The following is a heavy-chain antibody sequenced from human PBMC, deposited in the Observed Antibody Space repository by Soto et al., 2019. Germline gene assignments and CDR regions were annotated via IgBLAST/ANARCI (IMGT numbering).Heavy chain of an antibody. CDR3: ARDPPANLYDSSGYSSY. CDR2: ISYDGSNK. CDR1: GFTFSSYA. V-gene: IGHV3-30-3*01. Sequence: PAGSLRLSCAASGFTFSSYAMHWVRQAPGKGLEWVAVISYDGSNKYYADSVKGRFTISRDNSKNTLYLQMNSLRAEDTAVYYCARDPPANLYDSSGYSSYWGQGTLVTVSS. D-gene: IGHD3-22*01. J-gene: IGHJ4*02.